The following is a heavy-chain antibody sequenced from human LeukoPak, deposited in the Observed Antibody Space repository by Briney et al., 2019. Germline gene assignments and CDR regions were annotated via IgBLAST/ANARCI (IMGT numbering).Heavy chain of an antibody. J-gene: IGHJ4*02. CDR1: GFTFSSYN. D-gene: IGHD6-13*01. CDR2: ISSSSTYM. CDR3: AKDLWGRIAAAGSVDY. Sequence: PGGSLRLSCAASGFTFSSYNMNWVRQAPGKGLEWVSSISSSSTYMYYADSVKGRFTISRDNSKNTLYLQMNSLRAEDTAVYYCAKDLWGRIAAAGSVDYWGQGTLVTVSS. V-gene: IGHV3-21*04.